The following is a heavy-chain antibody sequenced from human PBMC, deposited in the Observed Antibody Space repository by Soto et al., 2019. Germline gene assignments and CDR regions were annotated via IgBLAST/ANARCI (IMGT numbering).Heavy chain of an antibody. V-gene: IGHV1-18*01. Sequence: QVQLVQSGAEVKKPGASVRVSCKASGYTFTSYGISWVRQAPGQGLEWMGWISAYNGNTHYAQKLQGRVTMTTDTSTSRADLELRGLRSADTAVYYCARDQSGYRFGPQYDFDSWGQGTLVTVSS. J-gene: IGHJ4*02. CDR1: GYTFTSYG. CDR2: ISAYNGNT. D-gene: IGHD5-18*01. CDR3: ARDQSGYRFGPQYDFDS.